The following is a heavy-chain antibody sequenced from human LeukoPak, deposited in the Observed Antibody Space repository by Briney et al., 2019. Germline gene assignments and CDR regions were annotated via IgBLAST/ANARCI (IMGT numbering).Heavy chain of an antibody. V-gene: IGHV3-74*01. CDR2: INSVGSST. CDR3: ARDRGSSCLDV. CDR1: GFTFSSYW. Sequence: GGSLRLSCAASGFTFSSYWMDWVRQAPGKGLVWVSRINSVGSSTSYADSVKGRFTISRDNAKNTLYLQMNSLRAEDTAVYYCARDRGSSCLDVWGTGTTVTVSS. J-gene: IGHJ6*04. D-gene: IGHD6-13*01.